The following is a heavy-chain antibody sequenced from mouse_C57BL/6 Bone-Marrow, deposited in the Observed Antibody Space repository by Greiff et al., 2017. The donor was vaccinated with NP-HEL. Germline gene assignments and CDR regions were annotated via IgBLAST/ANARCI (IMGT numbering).Heavy chain of an antibody. Sequence: QVQLQQSGAELVMPGASVKLSCKASGYTFTSYWMHWVKQRPGQGLEWIGEIDPSDSYTNYNQKFKGKSTLTVDKSSSTAYMQLSSLTSEDSAVYYCARSGLYYDYDGAWFAYWGQGTLVTVSA. D-gene: IGHD2-4*01. CDR1: GYTFTSYW. CDR3: ARSGLYYDYDGAWFAY. V-gene: IGHV1-69*01. J-gene: IGHJ3*01. CDR2: IDPSDSYT.